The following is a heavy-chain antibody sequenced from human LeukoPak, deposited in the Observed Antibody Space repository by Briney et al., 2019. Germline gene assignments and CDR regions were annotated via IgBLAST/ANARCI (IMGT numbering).Heavy chain of an antibody. Sequence: ASVKVSCKASGHIFSDYYMHWVRQAPGQGLEWMGWMNVDSGGTKYAQKFQGRVTMTRDTSASTAFMDLTRLTSDDTAVYYCARDSKVTGTSFDSWGQGTLVTVSS. V-gene: IGHV1-2*02. D-gene: IGHD2-21*02. CDR2: MNVDSGGT. CDR1: GHIFSDYY. J-gene: IGHJ4*02. CDR3: ARDSKVTGTSFDS.